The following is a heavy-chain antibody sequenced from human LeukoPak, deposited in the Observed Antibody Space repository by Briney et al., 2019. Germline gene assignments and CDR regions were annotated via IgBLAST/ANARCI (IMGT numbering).Heavy chain of an antibody. J-gene: IGHJ3*02. D-gene: IGHD3-22*01. CDR3: ASLKNYYDSSGYLVTDAFDI. CDR1: GYTFTGYY. CDR2: INPNSGGT. V-gene: IGHV1-2*02. Sequence: ASVKVSCKASGYTFTGYYMHWVRQAPGQGLEWMGWINPNSGGTNYAQKFQGRVTMTTDTPTSTAYMELRSLKSDDTAVYYCASLKNYYDSSGYLVTDAFDIWGQGTMVTVSS.